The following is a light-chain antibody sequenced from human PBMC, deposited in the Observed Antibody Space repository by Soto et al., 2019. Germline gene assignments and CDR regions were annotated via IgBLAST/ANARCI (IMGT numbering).Light chain of an antibody. CDR2: EVS. Sequence: QSALTQPASVSGSPGRSITISCTGTNSDVGGYNYVSGYQQHPGKAPKLMIYEVSNRASGVSNRFSGSKSGNTASLTISGLQAEDEADYYCSSYTSSSTYGVFGGGTKLTAL. V-gene: IGLV2-14*01. CDR3: SSYTSSSTYGV. J-gene: IGLJ2*01. CDR1: NSDVGGYNY.